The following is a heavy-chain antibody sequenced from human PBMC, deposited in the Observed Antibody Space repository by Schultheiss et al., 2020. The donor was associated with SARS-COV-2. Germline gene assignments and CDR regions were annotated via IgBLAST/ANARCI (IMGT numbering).Heavy chain of an antibody. CDR3: ARGGGDIVVVPAAIRGYYYYMDV. J-gene: IGHJ6*03. D-gene: IGHD2-2*01. Sequence: SETLSLTCVVYGGSFSGYYWSWIRQPPGKGLEWIGEINHSGSTNYNPSLKSRVTISVDTSKNQFSLKLSSVTAADTAVYYCARGGGDIVVVPAAIRGYYYYMDVWGKGTTVTVSS. V-gene: IGHV4-34*01. CDR2: INHSGST. CDR1: GGSFSGYY.